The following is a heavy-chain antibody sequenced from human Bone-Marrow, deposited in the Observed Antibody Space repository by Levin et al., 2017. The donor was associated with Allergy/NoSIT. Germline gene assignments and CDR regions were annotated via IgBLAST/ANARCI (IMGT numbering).Heavy chain of an antibody. CDR3: ASAVSGGWYWYFDY. CDR1: ADYIGGHY. CDR2: SYMTDNT. D-gene: IGHD2-15*01. J-gene: IGHJ2*01. Sequence: SETLSLTCTVSADYIGGHYWAWIRKPAGKGLEWIGRSYMTDNTEYTPPNYNPSLKSRVTMSVDTSQRQFSLTVTSVTGADTAVYYGASAVSGGWYWYFDYWGRGTLATVSP. V-gene: IGHV4-4*07.